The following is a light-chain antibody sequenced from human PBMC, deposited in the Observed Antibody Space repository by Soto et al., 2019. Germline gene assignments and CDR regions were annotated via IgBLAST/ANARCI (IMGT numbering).Light chain of an antibody. V-gene: IGKV1-9*01. CDR3: QQLNSYPIT. CDR1: QGLSSD. J-gene: IGKJ5*01. Sequence: DLQLTQSPSFLSASVGDRVTITCRASQGLSSDLAWYQQKPGKAPKLLIYAASTLQSGVPSRFSGSGSGKEFPLTISSLQPEDFATYYCQQLNSYPITFGQGTRLEIK. CDR2: AAS.